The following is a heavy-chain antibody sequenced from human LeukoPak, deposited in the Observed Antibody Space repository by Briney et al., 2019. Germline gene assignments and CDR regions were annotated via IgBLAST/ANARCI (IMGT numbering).Heavy chain of an antibody. D-gene: IGHD5-18*01. J-gene: IGHJ4*02. CDR1: GFTFNNYA. Sequence: GGSLRLSCAASGFTFNNYAMNWVRQAPGKGLEWVSTISGSGGTTYYADSVKGRFTISRDNSKNMLFLQMNSLTTEDTAVYYCAKGSGYSYDFRGRIFDYWGQGTLVTVSS. CDR3: AKGSGYSYDFRGRIFDY. CDR2: ISGSGGTT. V-gene: IGHV3-23*01.